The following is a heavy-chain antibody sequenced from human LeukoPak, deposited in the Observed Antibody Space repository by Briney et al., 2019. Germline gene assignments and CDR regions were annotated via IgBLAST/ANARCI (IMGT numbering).Heavy chain of an antibody. V-gene: IGHV4-31*03. CDR2: IYYSGST. Sequence: SRTLSLTCTVSGGSISSGGYYWSWIRQHPGKGLEWIGYIYYSGSTYYNPSLKSRVTISVDTSKNQFSLKLSSVTAADTAVYYCARDTVTTGDYYYGMDVWGQGTTVTVSS. J-gene: IGHJ6*02. CDR3: ARDTVTTGDYYYGMDV. CDR1: GGSISSGGYY. D-gene: IGHD4-17*01.